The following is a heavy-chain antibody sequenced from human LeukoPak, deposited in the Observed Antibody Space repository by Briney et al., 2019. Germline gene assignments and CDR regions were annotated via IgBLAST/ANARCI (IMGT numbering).Heavy chain of an antibody. CDR3: AKFLPTHIAVANYYFDY. CDR1: GFTFSSYA. V-gene: IGHV3-23*01. D-gene: IGHD2-21*01. J-gene: IGHJ4*02. CDR2: ISGSGGST. Sequence: GGSLRLSCAASGFTFSSYAMSWVRQAPGKGLERVSAISGSGGSTYYADSVKGRFTISRDNSKNTLCLQMNSLRAEDTAVYYCAKFLPTHIAVANYYFDYWGQGTLVTVSS.